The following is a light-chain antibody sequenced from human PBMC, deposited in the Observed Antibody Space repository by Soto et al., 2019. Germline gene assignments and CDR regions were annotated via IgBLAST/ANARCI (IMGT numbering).Light chain of an antibody. J-gene: IGKJ4*01. V-gene: IGKV3-11*01. CDR1: QSVNSY. CDR2: DAS. Sequence: EIVLTQSPATLSLSPGQRATLSCRASQSVNSYLAWYQQKPGQAPRLLMYDASNWATGIPARFSGSGSGTDFTLTISSLEPEDFAIYYCQQRSNWPLTFGGGTKVEIK. CDR3: QQRSNWPLT.